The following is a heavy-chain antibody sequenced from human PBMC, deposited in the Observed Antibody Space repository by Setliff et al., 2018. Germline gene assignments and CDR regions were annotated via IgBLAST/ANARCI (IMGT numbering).Heavy chain of an antibody. CDR3: ARERSSSWPTKYYFDY. CDR1: GGTFSISS. CDR2: IIPIFGTA. V-gene: IGHV1-69*13. Sequence: SVKVSCKASGGTFSISSISWVRQAPGQGLEWMGNIIPIFGTANYPQNFQGRATITADASSTTAYMELRSLRSEDTAVYYCARERSSSWPTKYYFDYWGQGTLVTVSS. J-gene: IGHJ4*02. D-gene: IGHD6-13*01.